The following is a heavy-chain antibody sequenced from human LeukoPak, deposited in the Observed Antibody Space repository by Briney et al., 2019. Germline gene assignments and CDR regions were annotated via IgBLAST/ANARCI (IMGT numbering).Heavy chain of an antibody. CDR3: ARRTEYYYYGMDV. CDR2: IYPGDSDT. CDR1: GYSFTTYW. V-gene: IGHV5-51*01. J-gene: IGHJ6*02. Sequence: GESPKISCKASGYSFTTYWIAWVRQMPGKGLEWMGIIYPGDSDTRYSPSFQGQVTISADRSISTAYLQWSSLKASDSAMYYCARRTEYYYYGMDVWGQGTTVTVSS.